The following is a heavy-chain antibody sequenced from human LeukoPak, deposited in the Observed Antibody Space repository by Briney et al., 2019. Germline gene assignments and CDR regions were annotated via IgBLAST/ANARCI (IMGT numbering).Heavy chain of an antibody. CDR3: PSPDNGGTPNEVFDI. D-gene: IGHD1-1*01. J-gene: IGHJ3*02. V-gene: IGHV4-31*03. CDR1: GVSISSGGYY. Sequence: SETLSLTCTVSGVSISSGGYYWSWIRQHPGKGLEWIGYIYYSGSTYYNPSLKSRVTISVDTSKNQFSLKLSSVTAADTAVYYVPSPDNGGTPNEVFDIWGQGKRVT. CDR2: IYYSGST.